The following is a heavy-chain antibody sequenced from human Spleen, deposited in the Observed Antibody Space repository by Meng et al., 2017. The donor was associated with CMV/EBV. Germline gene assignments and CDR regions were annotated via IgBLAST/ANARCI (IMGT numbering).Heavy chain of an antibody. Sequence: GGSLRLSCAASGFTFSDFYMSWIRQAPGKGLEWLSYMSGSGSTIYFADSVKGRFTISRDNSKNTLYLQMNSLRAEDTAIYYCAKVTTAQWLIVNWGQGTLVTVSS. D-gene: IGHD6-19*01. CDR3: AKVTTAQWLIVN. J-gene: IGHJ4*02. CDR2: MSGSGSTI. V-gene: IGHV3-11*01. CDR1: GFTFSDFY.